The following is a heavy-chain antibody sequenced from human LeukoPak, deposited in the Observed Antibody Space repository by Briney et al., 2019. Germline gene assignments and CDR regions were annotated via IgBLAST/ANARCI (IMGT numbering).Heavy chain of an antibody. J-gene: IGHJ3*02. Sequence: SETLSLTCTVSGGSISSYYWSWIRQPPGKGLEWIGYIYYSGSTNYNPSLKSRVTISVDTSKNQFSLKLTSVTAADTAVYYCARHSAHSSTNDAFDMWGQGTLVIVSS. V-gene: IGHV4-59*08. CDR1: GGSISSYY. D-gene: IGHD6-13*01. CDR2: IYYSGST. CDR3: ARHSAHSSTNDAFDM.